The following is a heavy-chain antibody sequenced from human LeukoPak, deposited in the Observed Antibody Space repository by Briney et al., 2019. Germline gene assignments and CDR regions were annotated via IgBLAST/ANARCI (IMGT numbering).Heavy chain of an antibody. J-gene: IGHJ4*02. CDR3: ARGGPRYFDWLLSYFDY. Sequence: ASVRVSCKASGYTFNNYVISWVRQAPGQGLEWMGWISGYNDNTNYAQNLQGRVTMTTDTSTSTAYMELTSLTSDDTAVYYCARGGPRYFDWLLSYFDYWGQGTLVIVSS. CDR1: GYTFNNYV. V-gene: IGHV1-18*01. D-gene: IGHD3-9*01. CDR2: ISGYNDNT.